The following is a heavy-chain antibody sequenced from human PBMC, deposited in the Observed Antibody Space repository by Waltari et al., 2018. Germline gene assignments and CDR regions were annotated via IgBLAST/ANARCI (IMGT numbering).Heavy chain of an antibody. CDR2: MSRGGRTI. CDR1: VFNFREYY. D-gene: IGHD6-19*01. Sequence: QVLLVESGGGLVKPGESLRLSCEASVFNFREYYMNWIRHVPGKGFGCILYMSRGGRTIWYADSVKVRFTISRDNTQDSLFLQMNSLRVEDTAVYYCARDQEVYSSGWNPGWFDPWGQGTRVTVSS. V-gene: IGHV3-11*04. J-gene: IGHJ5*02. CDR3: ARDQEVYSSGWNPGWFDP.